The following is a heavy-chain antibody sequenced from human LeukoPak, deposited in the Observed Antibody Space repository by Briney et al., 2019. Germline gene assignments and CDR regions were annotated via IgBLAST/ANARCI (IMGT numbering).Heavy chain of an antibody. CDR2: VDFGGKS. D-gene: IGHD3-10*01. Sequence: GRSLRVSCAASGFTFSSYAMHWVRQAPGKGLEWVSVVDFGGKSNYADSVKGRFTISRDNSKNILYLQMNNLRVEDTAVYYCARDPGVKNWEFYSWSQGALVTVSS. J-gene: IGHJ5*01. CDR1: GFTFSSYA. CDR3: ARDPGVKNWEFYS. V-gene: IGHV3-53*01.